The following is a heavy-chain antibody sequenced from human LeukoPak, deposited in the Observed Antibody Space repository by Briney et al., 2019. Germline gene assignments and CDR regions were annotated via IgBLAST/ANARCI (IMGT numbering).Heavy chain of an antibody. CDR3: AKASCIAVAEECADAFDI. CDR1: GFTFSSYG. CDR2: IRYDGSNK. D-gene: IGHD6-19*01. J-gene: IGHJ3*02. Sequence: GGSLRLSCAASGFTFSSYGMHWVRQAPGKGLERVAFIRYDGSNKYYADSVKGRFTISRDNSKNTLYLQMNSLRAEDTAVYYCAKASCIAVAEECADAFDIWGQGTMVTVSS. V-gene: IGHV3-30*02.